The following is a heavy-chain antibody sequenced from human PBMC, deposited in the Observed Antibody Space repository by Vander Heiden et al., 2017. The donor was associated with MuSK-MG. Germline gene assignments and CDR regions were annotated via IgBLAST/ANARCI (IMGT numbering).Heavy chain of an antibody. CDR3: AAGVGMGAPTGDVGAFDI. CDR2: ISYDGSNK. CDR1: GSTFRSYG. V-gene: IGHV3-30*03. D-gene: IGHD1-26*01. Sequence: QVQLVESGGGVVQPGRSLRLSCAAAGSTFRSYGMHWVRQAPGKGLEWVAVISYDGSNKYYADSVKGRFTISRDNSKNTLYLQMNSLRAEDTAVYYCAAGVGMGAPTGDVGAFDIWGQGTMVTVSS. J-gene: IGHJ3*02.